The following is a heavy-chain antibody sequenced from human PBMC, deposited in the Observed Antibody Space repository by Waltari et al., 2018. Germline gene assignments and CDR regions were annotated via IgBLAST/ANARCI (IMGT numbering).Heavy chain of an antibody. Sequence: QVQLVESGGGVVQPGRSLRLSCAASGFTFSSYGLHWVRQAPGKGREWVAVIWYDGSNKYYADSGKGRFTISRDNSKNTLYLQMNSLRAEDTAVYYCARDKGYYYDSSGYYPHWGQGTLVTVSS. CDR1: GFTFSSYG. D-gene: IGHD3-22*01. J-gene: IGHJ4*02. CDR3: ARDKGYYYDSSGYYPH. V-gene: IGHV3-33*01. CDR2: IWYDGSNK.